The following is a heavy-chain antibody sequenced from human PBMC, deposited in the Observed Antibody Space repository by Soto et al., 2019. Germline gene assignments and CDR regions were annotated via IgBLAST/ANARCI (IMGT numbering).Heavy chain of an antibody. CDR2: IYYSGTT. V-gene: IGHV4-61*01. CDR3: APLSVSLSGPYGIHV. Sequence: SETLSLTCAVSGDSVSNDNYYWSWIRQPPGKGLEWIGYIYYSGTTNYNSYLKSRLSLSVDMSKNQFSLKLASVTASDTAVYYCAPLSVSLSGPYGIHVWGQGTTVTVSS. D-gene: IGHD2-15*01. J-gene: IGHJ6*02. CDR1: GDSVSNDNYY.